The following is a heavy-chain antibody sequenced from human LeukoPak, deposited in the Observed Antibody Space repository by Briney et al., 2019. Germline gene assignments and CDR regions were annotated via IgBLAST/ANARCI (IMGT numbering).Heavy chain of an antibody. V-gene: IGHV3-23*01. J-gene: IGHJ4*02. D-gene: IGHD6-13*01. CDR2: VSVLGGSK. Sequence: PGGSLRLSCAASGFTFSSYAMSWVRQAPGKGLEWVSVVSVLGGSKYYADPVKGRFAISRDNSKSTMWLQMNSLRADDTAIYYCARDVVARISAAGTFDYWGQGSLVTVSS. CDR1: GFTFSSYA. CDR3: ARDVVARISAAGTFDY.